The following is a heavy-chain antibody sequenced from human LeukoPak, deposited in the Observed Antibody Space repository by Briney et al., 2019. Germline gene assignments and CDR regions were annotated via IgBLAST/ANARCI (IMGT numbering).Heavy chain of an antibody. D-gene: IGHD2-2*03. Sequence: GASVKVSCKASGYTFTGYYMHWVQQAPGQGLEWMGWINPNSGGTNYAQKFQGRVTMTRDTSISTAYMELSRLRSDDTAVYYCARGGYSNAGWFDPWGQGTLVTVSS. V-gene: IGHV1-2*02. CDR3: ARGGYSNAGWFDP. CDR1: GYTFTGYY. J-gene: IGHJ5*02. CDR2: INPNSGGT.